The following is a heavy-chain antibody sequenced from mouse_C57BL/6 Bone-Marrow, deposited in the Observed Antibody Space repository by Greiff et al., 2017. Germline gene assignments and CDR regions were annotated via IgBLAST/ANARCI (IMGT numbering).Heavy chain of an antibody. CDR3: ARGFYYGSSYDYFYY. V-gene: IGHV3-6*01. Sequence: EVQRVESGPGLVKPSQSLSLTCSVTGYSITSGYYWNWIRQFPGKKLEWMGYISYDGSNNYNPSLKNRFSITRDTSKNQFFLKLNSVTTEDTATYYCARGFYYGSSYDYFYYWGQCTTLTVSS. J-gene: IGHJ2*01. CDR2: ISYDGSN. D-gene: IGHD1-1*01. CDR1: GYSITSGYY.